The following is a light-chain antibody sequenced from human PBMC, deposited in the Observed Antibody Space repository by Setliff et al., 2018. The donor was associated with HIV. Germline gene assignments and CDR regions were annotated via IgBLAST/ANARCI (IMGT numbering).Light chain of an antibody. J-gene: IGLJ1*01. V-gene: IGLV2-14*01. Sequence: ALTQPASVSGSPGQSITISCTGTSSDVGGYNYVSWYQQHPGKPPELMIYEVSNRPSGISNRFSGSKSGNTASLTISGLQAEDEADYYCSSYTIRNTLLFGTGTKVTV. CDR2: EVS. CDR1: SSDVGGYNY. CDR3: SSYTIRNTLL.